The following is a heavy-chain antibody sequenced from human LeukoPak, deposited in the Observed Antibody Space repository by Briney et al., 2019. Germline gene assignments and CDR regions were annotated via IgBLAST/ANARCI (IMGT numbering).Heavy chain of an antibody. V-gene: IGHV4-59*08. CDR3: VARPLTALRAWFDP. CDR2: VYNSGNT. J-gene: IGHJ5*02. Sequence: SETLSLTCTVSGGSISSAHWSWIRQPLGKGLEWIVSVYNSGNTKYNPSLESRVTMSEDTSKNQFSLKLTSVTAADTAVYYCVARPLTALRAWFDPWGQGILVTVDS. D-gene: IGHD4/OR15-4a*01. CDR1: GGSISSAH.